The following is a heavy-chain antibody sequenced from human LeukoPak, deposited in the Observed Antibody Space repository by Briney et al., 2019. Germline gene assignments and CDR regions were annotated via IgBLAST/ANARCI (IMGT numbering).Heavy chain of an antibody. CDR3: ARGYGDLGY. CDR1: GFTFSSYT. J-gene: IGHJ4*02. D-gene: IGHD4-17*01. Sequence: GGPLRLSCAASGFTFSSYTMNWVRQALGKGLEWVSSISSSSSYIYYADSVKGRFTISRDNAKNSLYLQMNSLRAEGTAVYYCARGYGDLGYWGQGTLVTVSS. CDR2: ISSSSSYI. V-gene: IGHV3-21*01.